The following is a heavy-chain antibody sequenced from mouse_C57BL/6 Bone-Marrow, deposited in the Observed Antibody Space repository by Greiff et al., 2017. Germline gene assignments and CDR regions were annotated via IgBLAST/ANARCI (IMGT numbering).Heavy chain of an antibody. CDR3: AKRGYYGSSWGFDV. J-gene: IGHJ1*03. D-gene: IGHD1-1*01. Sequence: EVKLQESGPGLVKPSQSLSLTCSVTGYSITSGYYWNWIRQFPGNKLEWMGYISYDGSNNYNPSLKNRISITRDTSKNQFFLKLNSVTTEDTATYYCAKRGYYGSSWGFDVWGTGTTVTVSS. CDR1: GYSITSGYY. CDR2: ISYDGSN. V-gene: IGHV3-6*01.